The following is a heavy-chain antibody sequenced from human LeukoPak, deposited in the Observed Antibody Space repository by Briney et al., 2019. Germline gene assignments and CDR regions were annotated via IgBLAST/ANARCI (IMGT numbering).Heavy chain of an antibody. CDR2: IFYSGST. J-gene: IGHJ5*02. CDR1: NGSISDYY. V-gene: IGHV4-59*01. Sequence: SETLSLTCTVSNGSISDYYWSWIRQPPGKGLEWIGYIFYSGSTNYSPSLRSRVTLSVDTSKNHFSLRLTSLTTADTAVYYCARDALVGAMLWFDPWGQGTLVTVSS. CDR3: ARDALVGAMLWFDP. D-gene: IGHD1-26*01.